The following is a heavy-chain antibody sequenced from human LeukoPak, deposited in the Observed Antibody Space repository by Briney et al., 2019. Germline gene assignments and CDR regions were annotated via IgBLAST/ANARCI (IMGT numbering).Heavy chain of an antibody. CDR2: INHSGST. CDR3: ARGVARGYRSSTSCRDNWFDP. J-gene: IGHJ5*02. D-gene: IGHD2-2*01. Sequence: PSETLSLTCAVYGGSSSGYYWSWIRQPPGKGLEWIGEINHSGSTNYNPSLKSRVTISVDTSKNQFSLKLSSVTAADTAVYYCARGVARGYRSSTSCRDNWFDPWGQGTLVTVSS. V-gene: IGHV4-34*01. CDR1: GGSSSGYY.